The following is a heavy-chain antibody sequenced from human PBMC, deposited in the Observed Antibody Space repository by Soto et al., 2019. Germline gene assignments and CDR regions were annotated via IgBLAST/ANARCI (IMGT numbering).Heavy chain of an antibody. CDR2: INSDGTTT. CDR1: GFTFSNTW. J-gene: IGHJ6*02. D-gene: IGHD2-2*01. Sequence: EVQLVVSGGGLVQPGGSLRLSCAASGFTFSNTWMHWVRQAPGKGLVWVSHINSDGTTTTYADSVKGRFTISRDNANNTVYLQMNSLSAEDTAVYYCATDGSYAQHVWGQGTTVTVSS. V-gene: IGHV3-74*01. CDR3: ATDGSYAQHV.